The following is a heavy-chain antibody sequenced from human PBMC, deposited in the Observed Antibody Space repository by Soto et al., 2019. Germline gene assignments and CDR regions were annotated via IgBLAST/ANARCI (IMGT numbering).Heavy chain of an antibody. CDR3: ARMRCGEVPYWFDP. CDR2: VYYTGTT. D-gene: IGHD3-3*01. V-gene: IGHV4-61*01. J-gene: IGHJ5*02. Sequence: QVQLQESGPGLVKPSETLSLTCTVSGGFVSRASNFWSWIRQPPGKEMEFIAYVYYTGTTKYSPSLKSRASISLDTSKNQFSLNLSSVTTADTAIYYCARMRCGEVPYWFDPWGQGILVTVS. CDR1: GGFVSRASNF.